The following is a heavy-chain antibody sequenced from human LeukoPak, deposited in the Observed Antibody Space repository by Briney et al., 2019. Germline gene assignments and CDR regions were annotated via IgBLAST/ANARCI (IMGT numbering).Heavy chain of an antibody. CDR3: ARGPYCGGDCYLGAFDI. Sequence: GGSLRLSCAASGFTFSSYSMNWVRQAPGKGLEWVSSISSSSSYIYYADSVKGRFTISRDNAKNSLYLQMNSLRAEDTAVYYCARGPYCGGDCYLGAFDIWGRGTMVTVSS. J-gene: IGHJ3*02. CDR2: ISSSSSYI. V-gene: IGHV3-21*01. CDR1: GFTFSSYS. D-gene: IGHD2-21*01.